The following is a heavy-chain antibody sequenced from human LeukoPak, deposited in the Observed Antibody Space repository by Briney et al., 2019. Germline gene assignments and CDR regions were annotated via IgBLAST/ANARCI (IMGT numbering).Heavy chain of an antibody. D-gene: IGHD6-13*01. CDR1: GFTFSSYA. J-gene: IGHJ4*02. CDR2: ISGSGGST. Sequence: PGGSLRLSCAASGFTFSSYAMSWVRQAPGKGLEWVSAISGSGGSTYYADSVKGRFTISRDNSKTTLYLQMNSLRAEDTAVYYCAKDLGWSSSWCFDYWGQGTLVTVSS. CDR3: AKDLGWSSSWCFDY. V-gene: IGHV3-23*01.